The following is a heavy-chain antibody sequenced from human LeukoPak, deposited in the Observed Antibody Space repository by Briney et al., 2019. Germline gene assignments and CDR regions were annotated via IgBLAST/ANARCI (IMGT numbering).Heavy chain of an antibody. Sequence: GRSLRLSCEACGYTFDEYAMHWVRQAPGKGLEGVSGISWNIGSIGYADSVKGRFTSSRDNAKNSLYLQMNSLRAEDTALYYCAKGSVYYYDSSGYAPFDYWGQGTLVTVSS. D-gene: IGHD3-22*01. CDR1: GYTFDEYA. V-gene: IGHV3-9*01. CDR3: AKGSVYYYDSSGYAPFDY. J-gene: IGHJ4*02. CDR2: ISWNIGSI.